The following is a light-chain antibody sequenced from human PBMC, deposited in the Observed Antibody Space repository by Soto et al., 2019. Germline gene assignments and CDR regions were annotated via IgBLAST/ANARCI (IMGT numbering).Light chain of an antibody. CDR1: QSVSSY. CDR2: DAS. J-gene: IGKJ4*01. Sequence: EIVLTQSPATLSLSPGERATISCRTSQSVSSYLAWYQQKPGQAPRLLIYDASNRATGIPARFSGSGSGTDFPLTISSLAPEDFAVYYCQQRSNWPGFGGGTKVEIK. CDR3: QQRSNWPG. V-gene: IGKV3-11*01.